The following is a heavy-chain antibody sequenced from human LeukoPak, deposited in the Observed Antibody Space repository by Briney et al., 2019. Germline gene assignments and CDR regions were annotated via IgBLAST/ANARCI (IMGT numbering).Heavy chain of an antibody. Sequence: ASVNVSCKASGYTFSSYGISWVRQAPGQGLDWMGWSSGYNGNTNYAQKLQGRVTMTTDTSTSTAYMALRSLRSDDTAVYYCARAPLYGSCEYWGQGTLVTVSS. V-gene: IGHV1-18*01. CDR3: ARAPLYGSCEY. CDR2: SSGYNGNT. CDR1: GYTFSSYG. D-gene: IGHD6-6*01. J-gene: IGHJ4*02.